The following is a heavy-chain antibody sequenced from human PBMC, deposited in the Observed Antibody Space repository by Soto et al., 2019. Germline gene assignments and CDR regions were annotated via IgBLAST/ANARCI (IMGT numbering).Heavy chain of an antibody. V-gene: IGHV1-18*01. CDR3: ARVPGWNYVSGAFDL. CDR2: ISAYNGNT. Sequence: ASVKVSCKASGYTFTSYGISWVRQAPGQGLEWMGWISAYNGNTNYAQKLQGRVAMTTDTSTSTAYMELRSLRSDDTAVYYCARVPGWNYVSGAFDLWGQGTMVTVSS. J-gene: IGHJ3*01. CDR1: GYTFTSYG. D-gene: IGHD1-7*01.